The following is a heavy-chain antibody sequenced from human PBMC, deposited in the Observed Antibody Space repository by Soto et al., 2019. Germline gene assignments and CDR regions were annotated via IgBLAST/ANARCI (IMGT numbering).Heavy chain of an antibody. Sequence: QVLLVQSGAEAKRPGSSVKVSCKASGGTFDNYVLNWVRQAPGQGLEWVGGIIPSSETTNYAQKFQGRLTLIADANIVYMELSSLRSDDTAIYYCARMKLARLDHWGQGTLVTVSS. CDR2: IIPSSETT. CDR3: ARMKLARLDH. V-gene: IGHV1-69*01. J-gene: IGHJ4*02. CDR1: GGTFDNYV.